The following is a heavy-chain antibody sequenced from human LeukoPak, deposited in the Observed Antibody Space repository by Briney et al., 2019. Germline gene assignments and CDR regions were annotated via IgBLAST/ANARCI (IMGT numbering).Heavy chain of an antibody. Sequence: ASVKVSCKASGYTFTSYYMHWARQAPGQGLERMGIINPSGGSTSYAQKFQGRVTMTRDMSTSTVYMELSSLRSEDTAVYYCARGGDLACGGDCPSFDYWGQGTLVTVSS. D-gene: IGHD2-21*02. V-gene: IGHV1-46*01. CDR2: INPSGGST. CDR3: ARGGDLACGGDCPSFDY. J-gene: IGHJ4*02. CDR1: GYTFTSYY.